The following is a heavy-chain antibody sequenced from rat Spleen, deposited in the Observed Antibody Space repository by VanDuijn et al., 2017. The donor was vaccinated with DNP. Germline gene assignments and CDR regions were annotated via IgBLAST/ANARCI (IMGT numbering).Heavy chain of an antibody. Sequence: EVQLVESGGDLVQPGRSLILSCVASGFTFDYYWMTWIRQIPGKGLEWLASITGGGETTYYPDSVKGRFTISRDNAKSSLYLQMNSLKSEDTATYYCAKNSGYYFDYWGQGVMVTVSS. CDR1: GFTFDYYW. CDR3: AKNSGYYFDY. CDR2: ITGGGETT. D-gene: IGHD4-3*01. J-gene: IGHJ2*01. V-gene: IGHV5-31*01.